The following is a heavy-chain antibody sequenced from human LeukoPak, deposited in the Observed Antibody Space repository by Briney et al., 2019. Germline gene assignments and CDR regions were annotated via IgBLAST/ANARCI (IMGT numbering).Heavy chain of an antibody. CDR2: IDPNSGGT. J-gene: IGHJ4*02. D-gene: IGHD6-19*01. CDR3: ARSPRGPSGWYSSGCADY. V-gene: IGHV1-2*02. CDR1: GYTFTGYY. Sequence: ASVKVSCKASGYTFTGYYMHWVRQAPGQGLEWMGWIDPNSGGTNYAQKFQGRVTMTRDTSISTACMELSRLRSDDTAVYYCARSPRGPSGWYSSGCADYWGQGTLVTVSS.